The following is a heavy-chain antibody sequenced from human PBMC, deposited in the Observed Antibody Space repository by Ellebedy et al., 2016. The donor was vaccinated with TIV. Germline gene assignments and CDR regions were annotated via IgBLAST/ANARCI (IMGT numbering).Heavy chain of an antibody. J-gene: IGHJ4*02. CDR3: ARLGVMAAAGVGDY. CDR2: IWFDESNK. V-gene: IGHV3-33*01. CDR1: GFTLSNYG. D-gene: IGHD6-13*01. Sequence: GESLKISCVASGFTLSNYGMHWVRQAPGKGLEWVAVIWFDESNKYYTDSVKGRFTTSRDNAGNSLFLQMNSLRAEDTAVYYCARLGVMAAAGVGDYWGQGTLVIVSS.